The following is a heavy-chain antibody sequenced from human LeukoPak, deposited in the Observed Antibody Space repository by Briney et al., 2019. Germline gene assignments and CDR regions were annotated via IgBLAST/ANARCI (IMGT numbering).Heavy chain of an antibody. CDR2: ISYDGSNK. J-gene: IGHJ4*02. CDR3: ARDRGSYYVWYYFDY. CDR1: GFTFSSYA. V-gene: IGHV3-30-3*01. Sequence: PGRSLRLSCAASGFTFSSYAMHWVRQAPGKGLEWVAVISYDGSNKYYADSVKGRFTISRDNPKNTLYLQMNSLRAEDTTAYYCARDRGSYYVWYYFDYWGQGTLVTVSS. D-gene: IGHD1-26*01.